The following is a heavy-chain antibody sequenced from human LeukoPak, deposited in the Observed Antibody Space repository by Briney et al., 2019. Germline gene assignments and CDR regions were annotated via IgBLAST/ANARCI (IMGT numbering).Heavy chain of an antibody. D-gene: IGHD2/OR15-2a*01. Sequence: SQTLSLTCTVSGGSISSGTYYWSWIRQPAGKGLEWIGRIYTSGSTNYNPSLKSRVTISVDTSKNQFSLTLSSVTAADTAVYYCARDDPRTVYSGFDYWGQGTPVTVSS. CDR3: ARDDPRTVYSGFDY. J-gene: IGHJ4*02. CDR1: GGSISSGTYY. V-gene: IGHV4-61*02. CDR2: IYTSGST.